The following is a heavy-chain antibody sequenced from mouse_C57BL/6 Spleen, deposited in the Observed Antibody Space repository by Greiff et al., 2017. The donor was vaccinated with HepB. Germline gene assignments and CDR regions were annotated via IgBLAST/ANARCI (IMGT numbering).Heavy chain of an antibody. D-gene: IGHD2-10*01. J-gene: IGHJ2*01. CDR2: INPNNGGT. CDR1: GYTFTDYY. V-gene: IGHV1-26*01. CDR3: ARLTSYDYFDY. Sequence: VQLQQSGPELVKPGASVKISCKASGYTFTDYYMNWVKQSHGKSLEWIGDINPNNGGTSYNQKFKGKATLTVDKSSSTAYMELRSLTSEDSAVYYCARLTSYDYFDYWCQGTTLTVSS.